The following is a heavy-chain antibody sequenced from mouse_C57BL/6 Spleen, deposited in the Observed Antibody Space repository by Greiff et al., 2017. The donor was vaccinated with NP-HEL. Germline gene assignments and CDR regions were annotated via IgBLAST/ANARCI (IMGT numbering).Heavy chain of an antibody. Sequence: QVQLKQSGPELVKPGASVKISCKASGYAFSSSWMNWVKQRPGKGLEWIGRIYPGDGDTNYNGKFKGKATLTADKSSSTAYMQLSSLTSEDSAVYFCAREFLLLRDYAMDYWGQGTSVTVSS. CDR1: GYAFSSSW. CDR3: AREFLLLRDYAMDY. J-gene: IGHJ4*01. D-gene: IGHD1-1*01. V-gene: IGHV1-82*01. CDR2: IYPGDGDT.